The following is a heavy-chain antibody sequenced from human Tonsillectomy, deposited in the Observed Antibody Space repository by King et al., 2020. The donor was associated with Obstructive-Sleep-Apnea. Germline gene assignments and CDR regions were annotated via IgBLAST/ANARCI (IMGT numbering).Heavy chain of an antibody. CDR3: ARHRGVEDYGGYGDYFDY. CDR1: GGSIRNYY. Sequence: VQLQESGPGLVKPSETLSLTCTVSGGSIRNYYLSWNRQPPGKGLEWIWYMYYSGNNNFNPSLKRRVTLSADTSKIQLSLRLSSVTAADTAVYYCARHRGVEDYGGYGDYFDYWGQGTLVTVSS. V-gene: IGHV4-59*08. J-gene: IGHJ4*02. D-gene: IGHD5-12*01. CDR2: MYYSGNN.